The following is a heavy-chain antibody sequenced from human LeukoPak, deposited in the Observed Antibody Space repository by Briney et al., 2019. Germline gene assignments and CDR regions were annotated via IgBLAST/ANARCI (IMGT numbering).Heavy chain of an antibody. CDR2: VWFDGSNK. D-gene: IGHD2-15*01. CDR1: GFTFSTYA. CDR3: AKGVGCSGGSCNHYYYYYYMDV. J-gene: IGHJ6*03. Sequence: GRSLRLSCAASGFTFSTYAMHWVRQAPGKGLEWVAVVWFDGSNKYSADSVKRRFTISRDNSKNTLYLQMSSLRAEGTAVYYCAKGVGCSGGSCNHYYYYYYMDVWGKGTTVTVSS. V-gene: IGHV3-33*06.